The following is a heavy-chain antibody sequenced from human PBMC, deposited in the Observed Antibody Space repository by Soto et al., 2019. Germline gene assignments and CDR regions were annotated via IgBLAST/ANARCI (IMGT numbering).Heavy chain of an antibody. CDR1: GFTVSSNY. CDR2: IFSADNT. V-gene: IGHV3-53*01. D-gene: IGHD3-3*01. J-gene: IGHJ4*02. CDR3: AITGAGYYIV. Sequence: HPWGSLRLSCAASGFTVSSNYLSWVRQAPGKGLEWVSVIFSADNTHYADSVKGRFTISRDNSKNTVFLQMNSLRAEDTAVHYCAITGAGYYIVWGQGTPVTVSS.